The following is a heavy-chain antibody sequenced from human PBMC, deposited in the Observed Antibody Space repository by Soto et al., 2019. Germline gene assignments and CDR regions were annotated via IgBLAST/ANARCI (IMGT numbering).Heavy chain of an antibody. CDR1: GYSFTNYW. J-gene: IGHJ6*01. Sequence: GESLKISCKASGYSFTNYWIGWVRQMAGKGLEWMGIIYPCDSDTRYSPSFQGQVTISVDKSTNTAYLQWNSLKASDTAMYYCERPYSSSYLMAVWAQGTTVTVSS. CDR3: ERPYSSSYLMAV. CDR2: IYPCDSDT. D-gene: IGHD6-6*01. V-gene: IGHV5-51*01.